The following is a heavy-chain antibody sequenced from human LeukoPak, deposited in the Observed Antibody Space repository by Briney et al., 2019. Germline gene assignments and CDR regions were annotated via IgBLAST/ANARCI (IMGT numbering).Heavy chain of an antibody. J-gene: IGHJ1*01. CDR1: GGSFSGYY. D-gene: IGHD2-2*02. V-gene: IGHV4-34*01. CDR2: INHSGST. CDR3: ARGGRQRGIVVVPAAIRLYFQH. Sequence: SETLSLTCAVYGGSFSGYYWSWIRQPPGKGLEWIGEINHSGSTNYNPSLKSRVTISVDTSKNQFSLKLSSVTAADTAVYYCARGGRQRGIVVVPAAIRLYFQHWGQGTLVTVSS.